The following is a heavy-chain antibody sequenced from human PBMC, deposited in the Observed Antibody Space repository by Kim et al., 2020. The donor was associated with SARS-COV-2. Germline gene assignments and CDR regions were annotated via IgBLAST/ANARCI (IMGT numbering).Heavy chain of an antibody. Sequence: ASVKVSCKASGYTFTGYYMHLVRQAPGQGLEWMGWINPNSGGTNYAQKFQGRVTMTRDTSISTAYMELSRLRSDDTAVYYCARVAPKPRYSNYLLLYWGQGTLVTVSS. CDR3: ARVAPKPRYSNYLLLY. D-gene: IGHD4-4*01. J-gene: IGHJ4*02. CDR2: INPNSGGT. CDR1: GYTFTGYY. V-gene: IGHV1-2*02.